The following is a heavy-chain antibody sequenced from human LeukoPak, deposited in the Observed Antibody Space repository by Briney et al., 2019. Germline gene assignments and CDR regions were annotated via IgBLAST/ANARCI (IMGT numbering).Heavy chain of an antibody. CDR1: GGSFSGYY. J-gene: IGHJ5*02. Sequence: SETLSLTCAVYGGSFSGYYWSWIRQPPGKGLEWIGEINHSGSTNYNPSLKSRVTMSVDTSKNQFSLKLSSVTAADTAVYYCARGARGYCRSTSCYSWFDPWGQGTLVTVSS. CDR3: ARGARGYCRSTSCYSWFDP. D-gene: IGHD2-2*01. CDR2: INHSGST. V-gene: IGHV4-34*01.